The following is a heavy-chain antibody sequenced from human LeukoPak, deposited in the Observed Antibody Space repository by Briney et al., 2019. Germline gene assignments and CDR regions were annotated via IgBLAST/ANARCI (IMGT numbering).Heavy chain of an antibody. Sequence: ASVKVSCKASGYTFTGYYMYWVRQAPGPGLEWMGWINPNSGGTNYAQNFQGRVTMTRDTSITTAYMELSRLRSDDTAVYYCASGNNYDSSGYYFSDYWGQGTLVTVSS. V-gene: IGHV1-2*02. CDR1: GYTFTGYY. J-gene: IGHJ4*02. D-gene: IGHD3-22*01. CDR2: INPNSGGT. CDR3: ASGNNYDSSGYYFSDY.